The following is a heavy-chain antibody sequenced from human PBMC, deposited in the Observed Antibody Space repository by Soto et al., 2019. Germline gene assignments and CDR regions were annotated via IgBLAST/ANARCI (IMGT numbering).Heavy chain of an antibody. D-gene: IGHD1-26*01. CDR1: GYTFTSYS. Sequence: ASVKVSCKASGYTFTSYSMHWVRQAPGQRLEWMGWINAGNGNTKYSQKFQGRVTITRDTSASTAYMELSSLRSEDTAVYYCARDDSGFSGSHYIDYFNYWGQGALVTVSS. V-gene: IGHV1-3*01. J-gene: IGHJ4*02. CDR2: INAGNGNT. CDR3: ARDDSGFSGSHYIDYFNY.